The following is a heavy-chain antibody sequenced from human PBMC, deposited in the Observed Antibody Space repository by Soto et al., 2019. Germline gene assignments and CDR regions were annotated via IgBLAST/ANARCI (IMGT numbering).Heavy chain of an antibody. CDR2: IYYNGRT. V-gene: IGHV4-59*01. J-gene: IGHJ5*02. D-gene: IGHD3-3*01. CDR1: GGSISTYY. Sequence: SENLSLTCTVSGGSISTYYWSWIRQSPGKGLEWIGYIYYNGRTNYNPSLKSRVTISVDTSENQFSLKLTSVSAADTAVYYCARVFLVYCFWDDPYLFAFSARGSPDP. CDR3: ARVFLVYCFWDDPYLFAFSARGSPDP.